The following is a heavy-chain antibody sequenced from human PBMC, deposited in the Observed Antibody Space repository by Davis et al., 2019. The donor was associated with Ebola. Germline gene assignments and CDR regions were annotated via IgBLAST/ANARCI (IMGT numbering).Heavy chain of an antibody. CDR2: IYYSGST. CDR1: GGSVSSGSYY. J-gene: IGHJ4*02. D-gene: IGHD3-22*01. V-gene: IGHV4-61*01. Sequence: MPSETLSLTCTVSGGSVSSGSYYCSCIRQPPGKGLDSIGYIYYSGSTNYNPSLKSRVTISVDTSKNQFSLKLSSVTAADTAVYYCARASRVVVMAIAYWGQGTLVTVSS. CDR3: ARASRVVVMAIAY.